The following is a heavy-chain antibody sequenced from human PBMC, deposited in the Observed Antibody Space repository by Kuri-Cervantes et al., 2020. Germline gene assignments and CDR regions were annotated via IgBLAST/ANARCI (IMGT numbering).Heavy chain of an antibody. V-gene: IGHV3-21*04. CDR3: AKEDIVATIWYFDY. J-gene: IGHJ4*02. CDR1: GFTFSSYS. D-gene: IGHD5-12*01. Sequence: GGSLRLSCAASGFTFSSYSMNWVRQAPGKGLEWVSSISSSSSYIYYADSVKGRFTISRDNSKNTLYLQMNSLRAEDTAVYYCAKEDIVATIWYFDYWGQGTLVTVSS. CDR2: ISSSSSYI.